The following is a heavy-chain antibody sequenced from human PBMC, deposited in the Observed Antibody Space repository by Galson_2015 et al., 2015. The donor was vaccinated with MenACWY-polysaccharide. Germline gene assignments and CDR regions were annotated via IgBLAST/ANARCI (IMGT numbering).Heavy chain of an antibody. CDR1: GYTFTGYY. V-gene: IGHV1-2*04. J-gene: IGHJ6*03. D-gene: IGHD2-2*01. CDR3: ARELGLYCSSTSCSGYMDV. Sequence: SVKVSCKASGYTFTGYYMHWVRQAPGQGLEWMGWINPNSGGTNYAQKFQGWVTMTRDTSISTAYMELSRLRSDDTAVYYCARELGLYCSSTSCSGYMDVWGKGTTVTVSS. CDR2: INPNSGGT.